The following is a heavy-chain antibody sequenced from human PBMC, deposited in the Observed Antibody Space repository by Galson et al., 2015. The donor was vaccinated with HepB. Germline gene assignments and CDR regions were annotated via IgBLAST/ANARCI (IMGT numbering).Heavy chain of an antibody. CDR2: TYYRSKWYN. V-gene: IGHV6-1*01. J-gene: IGHJ6*02. Sequence: CAISGDSVSSNSAAWNWIRQSPSRGLEWLGRTYYRSKWYNDYAVSVKSRITINPDTSKNQFSLQLNPVTPEDTAVYYCARDVMIVVVITNYYYYYGMDVWGQGTTVTVSS. D-gene: IGHD3-22*01. CDR1: GDSVSSNSAA. CDR3: ARDVMIVVVITNYYYYYGMDV.